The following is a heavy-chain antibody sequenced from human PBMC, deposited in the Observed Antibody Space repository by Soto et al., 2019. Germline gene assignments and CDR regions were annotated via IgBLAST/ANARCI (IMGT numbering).Heavy chain of an antibody. CDR3: ARVGSYYYGPDI. D-gene: IGHD3-10*01. Sequence: TSETLSLTCTVSGGSISSYYWSWIRQPPGKGLEWIGYIYYSGSTNYNPSLKSRVTISVDTSKNQFSLKLSSVTAADTAVYYCARVGSYYYGPDIWGQGTMVTVSS. CDR1: GGSISSYY. V-gene: IGHV4-59*01. CDR2: IYYSGST. J-gene: IGHJ3*02.